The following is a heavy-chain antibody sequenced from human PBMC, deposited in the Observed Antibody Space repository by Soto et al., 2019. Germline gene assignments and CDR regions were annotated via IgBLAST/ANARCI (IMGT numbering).Heavy chain of an antibody. Sequence: GGSLRLSCAASGFTVSSNYMSWVRQAPGKGLEWVSVIYSGGSTYYADSVKGRFTISRDNSKNTLYLQMNSLRAEDTAVYYCAGRSGWYVGYYFDYWGQGTLVTVS. CDR3: AGRSGWYVGYYFDY. D-gene: IGHD6-19*01. J-gene: IGHJ4*02. CDR1: GFTVSSNY. V-gene: IGHV3-53*01. CDR2: IYSGGST.